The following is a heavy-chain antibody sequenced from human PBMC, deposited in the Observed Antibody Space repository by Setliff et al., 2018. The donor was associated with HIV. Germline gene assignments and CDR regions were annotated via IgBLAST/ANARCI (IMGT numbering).Heavy chain of an antibody. J-gene: IGHJ2*01. CDR2: IHYSGGT. CDR1: GGSMSSYY. CDR3: ARGAYYDILTAYFSYFDL. D-gene: IGHD3-9*01. V-gene: IGHV4-59*12. Sequence: SETLSLTCTVSGGSMSSYYWSWIRLPPGKGLEWIGYIHYSGGTYYNPSLKSRVTMSLDTSKNQFSLKLRSVTAADTAVYYCARGAYYDILTAYFSYFDLWGRGTLVTVSS.